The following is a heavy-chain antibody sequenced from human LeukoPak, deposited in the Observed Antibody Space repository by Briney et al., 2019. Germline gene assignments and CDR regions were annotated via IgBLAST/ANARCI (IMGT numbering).Heavy chain of an antibody. CDR1: GFAFSTYS. Sequence: GGSLRLSCAASGFAFSTYSMTWVRQAPGKGLEWASSITSTSTYIKYADSVKSRFTISRDNAKNSLYLQMNSLRAEDTAVYYCARVKAGATVENFYYYYMDVWGKGTTVTVSS. CDR2: ITSTSTYI. CDR3: ARVKAGATVENFYYYYMDV. D-gene: IGHD1/OR15-1a*01. J-gene: IGHJ6*03. V-gene: IGHV3-21*01.